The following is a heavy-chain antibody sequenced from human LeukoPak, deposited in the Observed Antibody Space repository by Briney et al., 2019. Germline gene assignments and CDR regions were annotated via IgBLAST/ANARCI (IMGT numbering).Heavy chain of an antibody. CDR3: ARVLSTSRRHDAFDI. CDR1: GYTFTTFY. V-gene: IGHV1-46*01. D-gene: IGHD6-6*01. CDR2: INPSGDST. Sequence: ASVKVSCRASGYTFTTFYIHWVRQAPGQGLEWMGMINPSGDSTIYARKFQGRVTMTGDMSTSTVYMEMNSLRSEDTAVYFCARVLSTSRRHDAFDIWGQGTMVTVSS. J-gene: IGHJ3*02.